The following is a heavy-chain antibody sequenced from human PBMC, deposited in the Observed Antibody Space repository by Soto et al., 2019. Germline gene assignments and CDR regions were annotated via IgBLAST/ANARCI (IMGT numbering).Heavy chain of an antibody. CDR1: GYNFITDW. D-gene: IGHD3-16*01. CDR3: ARLSRASFALDV. CDR2: IDPTDSYT. Sequence: RGESLKISCKGSGYNFITDWISWVRRMPGKGLEWMGRIDPTDSYTKYSPSFEGHVTISADKSISTAYLQWSSLKASDSAVYYCARLSRASFALDVWGQGTTVTVSS. V-gene: IGHV5-10-1*01. J-gene: IGHJ6*02.